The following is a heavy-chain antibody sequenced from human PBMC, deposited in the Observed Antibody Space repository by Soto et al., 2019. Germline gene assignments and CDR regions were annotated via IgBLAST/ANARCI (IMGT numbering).Heavy chain of an antibody. CDR2: ISYDGSNK. Sequence: PGGSLRLSCAASGFTFSSYAMHWVRQAPGKGLEWVAVISYDGSNKYYADSVKGRFTISRDNSKNTLYLQMNSLRAEDTAVYYCARDPTDYSNYFDYWGQGTLVTVSS. CDR1: GFTFSSYA. CDR3: ARDPTDYSNYFDY. J-gene: IGHJ4*02. V-gene: IGHV3-30-3*01. D-gene: IGHD4-4*01.